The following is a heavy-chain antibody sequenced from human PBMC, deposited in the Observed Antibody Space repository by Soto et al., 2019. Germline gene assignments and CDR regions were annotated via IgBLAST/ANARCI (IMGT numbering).Heavy chain of an antibody. CDR1: GFSLSTSGVG. D-gene: IGHD1-7*01. J-gene: IGHJ4*02. V-gene: IGHV2-5*02. CDR3: AHRLARYTWNYCLFDY. Sequence: QITLKESGPTLVKPTQTLTLTCTFSGFSLSTSGVGVGWIRQPPGKALEWLAVSYWDDDKRYSPSLKSRVTITKDTSKNQVVLTMTNMDPVDTGTYYCAHRLARYTWNYCLFDYWGQGTLVTVSS. CDR2: SYWDDDK.